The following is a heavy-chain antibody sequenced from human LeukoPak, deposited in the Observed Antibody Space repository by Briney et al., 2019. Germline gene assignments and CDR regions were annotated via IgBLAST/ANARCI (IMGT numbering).Heavy chain of an antibody. CDR1: GGSISSSSYS. CDR2: IYYSGST. J-gene: IGHJ4*02. V-gene: IGHV4-39*01. Sequence: SETLSLTCTVSGGSISSSSYSWGWIRQPPGKGLEWIGSIYYSGSTYYNPSLKSRVTISVDTSKNQFTLKLSSVTAADTAVYYCARYQVIRGVTGCYFDYWGQGTLVTVSS. CDR3: ARYQVIRGVTGCYFDY. D-gene: IGHD3-10*01.